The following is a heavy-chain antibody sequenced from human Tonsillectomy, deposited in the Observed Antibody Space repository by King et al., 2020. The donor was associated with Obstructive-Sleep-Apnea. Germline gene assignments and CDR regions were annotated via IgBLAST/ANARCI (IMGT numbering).Heavy chain of an antibody. Sequence: VQLQQSGQGLVKSSQTLSLTCVISGDSLSSTGAAWNWIRLSPSRGLEWLGRTYYRSKWYTDYSVSVRSRMTINPDTSRNQISLHLNSVTPEDTALYFWARRNYGVSYQFYVFDSWGQGAPVTVSS. D-gene: IGHD4-17*01. J-gene: IGHJ4*02. CDR2: TYYRSKWYT. CDR1: GDSLSSTGAA. CDR3: ARRNYGVSYQFYVFDS. V-gene: IGHV6-1*01.